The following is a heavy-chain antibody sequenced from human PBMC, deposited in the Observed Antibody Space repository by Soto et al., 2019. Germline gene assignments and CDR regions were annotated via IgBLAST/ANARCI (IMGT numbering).Heavy chain of an antibody. CDR1: GGSISSSSYY. CDR3: ARVLDWGLNWFDP. CDR2: IYYSGST. V-gene: IGHV4-39*01. D-gene: IGHD7-27*01. J-gene: IGHJ5*02. Sequence: SETLSLTCTGSGGSISSSSYYWGWIRQPPGKGLEWIGSIYYSGSTYYNPSLKSRVTISVDTSKNQFSLKLSSVTAADTAVYYCARVLDWGLNWFDPWGQGTLVTVSS.